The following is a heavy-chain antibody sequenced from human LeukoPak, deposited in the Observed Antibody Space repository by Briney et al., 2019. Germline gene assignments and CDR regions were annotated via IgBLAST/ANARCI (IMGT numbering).Heavy chain of an antibody. D-gene: IGHD3-10*01. Sequence: ASVKVSCKASGYTFTSYGISWVRQAPGQGLEWMGWISAYNGNTNYAQKLQGRVTMTTDTSTSTAYMELRSLRSDDTAVYYCARDLRGLLWFGDFSPSYYYYYMDVWGKGTTVTISS. CDR3: ARDLRGLLWFGDFSPSYYYYYMDV. V-gene: IGHV1-18*01. J-gene: IGHJ6*03. CDR2: ISAYNGNT. CDR1: GYTFTSYG.